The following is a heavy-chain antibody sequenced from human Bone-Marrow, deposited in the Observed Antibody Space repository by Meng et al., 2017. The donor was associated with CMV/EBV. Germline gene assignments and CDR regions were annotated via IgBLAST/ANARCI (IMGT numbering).Heavy chain of an antibody. D-gene: IGHD3-22*01. Sequence: GSLRLSCTVSGGSISSSSYYWGWIRQPPGKGLEWIGSIYYSGSTYYNPSLKSRVTISVDTSKNQFSLKLSSVTAADTAVYYCARALYYYDSSGYYFGRWFDPWGQGTLVTVSS. CDR1: GGSISSSSYY. CDR3: ARALYYYDSSGYYFGRWFDP. CDR2: IYYSGST. J-gene: IGHJ5*02. V-gene: IGHV4-39*01.